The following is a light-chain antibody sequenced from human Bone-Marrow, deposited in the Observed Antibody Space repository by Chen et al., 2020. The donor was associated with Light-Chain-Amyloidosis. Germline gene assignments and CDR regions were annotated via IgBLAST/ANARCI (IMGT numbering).Light chain of an antibody. CDR3: QSYDNSLSGFYV. J-gene: IGLJ1*01. CDR1: SSNIGAGYN. V-gene: IGLV1-40*01. CDR2: DDT. Sequence: QSVLTQPPSVSGAPGQRVTISCTWTSSNIGAGYNVHWYQHLPGRAPKLLIHDDTNRPSGVPDRFSASKSGTSASLAITGLQAEDEADYYCQSYDNSLSGFYVFGTGTQVSVL.